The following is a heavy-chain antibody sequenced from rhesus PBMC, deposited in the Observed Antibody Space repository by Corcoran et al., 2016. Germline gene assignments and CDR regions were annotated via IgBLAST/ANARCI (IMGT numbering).Heavy chain of an antibody. Sequence: QVQLQESGPGLVKPSETLTLTCAVSGGSISDSDYWTWSRHPPWKGLEWIGKITGNSASTFYNPSLKSRVTNSKDTSKNQFFLKLSSVTAADTAFYYCANAASWGQGVLVTVSS. CDR3: ANAAS. V-gene: IGHV4S9*01. J-gene: IGHJ4*01. CDR2: ITGNSAST. CDR1: GGSISDSDY. D-gene: IGHD4-29*01.